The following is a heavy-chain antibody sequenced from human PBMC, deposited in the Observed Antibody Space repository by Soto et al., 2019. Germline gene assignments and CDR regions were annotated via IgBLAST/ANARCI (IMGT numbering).Heavy chain of an antibody. J-gene: IGHJ4*02. CDR2: ITGGGGDT. D-gene: IGHD3-22*01. V-gene: IGHV3-23*01. CDR3: AKGSADSRPYYFDY. CDR1: GFTFSNYA. Sequence: EAQLLESGGGLVQPGGSLRLSCAASGFTFSNYAMSWVRQAPAKGLEWFSAITGGGGDTYYADSVKGRFTISRDNSNXXXXXXXXXXXXXXTAVYYCAKGSADSRPYYFDYWGQGTLVTVSS.